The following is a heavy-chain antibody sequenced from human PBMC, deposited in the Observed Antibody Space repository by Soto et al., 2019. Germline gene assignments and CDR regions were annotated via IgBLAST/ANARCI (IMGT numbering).Heavy chain of an antibody. Sequence: SVKVSCKASGGTFSTCAISWVRQAPGQGLEWMGGIIPIFGTANYAQKFQGRITITADESTSTAYMELSSLRSDDTAVYYCARQFDSDTSGYYYAYWGQGTLVTVSS. CDR3: ARQFDSDTSGYYYAY. CDR1: GGTFSTCA. J-gene: IGHJ4*02. V-gene: IGHV1-69*13. CDR2: IIPIFGTA. D-gene: IGHD3-22*01.